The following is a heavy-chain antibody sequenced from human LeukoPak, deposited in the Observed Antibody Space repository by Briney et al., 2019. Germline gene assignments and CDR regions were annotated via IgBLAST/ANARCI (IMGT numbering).Heavy chain of an antibody. Sequence: ASVKVSCKASGYTFTGYYMHWVRQAPGQGLEWMGWINPNSGGTNYAQKFQGRVTMTRDTSVSTAYMELSRLRSDDTAVYYCARGSRDGYSNRIDYWGQGTLVTVSS. D-gene: IGHD5-24*01. CDR3: ARGSRDGYSNRIDY. CDR1: GYTFTGYY. CDR2: INPNSGGT. V-gene: IGHV1-2*02. J-gene: IGHJ4*02.